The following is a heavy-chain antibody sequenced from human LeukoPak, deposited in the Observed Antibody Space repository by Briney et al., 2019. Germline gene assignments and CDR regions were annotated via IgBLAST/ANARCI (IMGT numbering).Heavy chain of an antibody. CDR2: IWYDGLRT. Sequence: GGSLRLSCAASGFTFSNYGMHWVRQAPGKGLEWVAFIWYDGLRTKYEDSVKGRFIISRDNPKNTLFLQMNSLRAEDTAVYYCASLQVAGTRDHFDIWGQGTMVTVSS. D-gene: IGHD1-7*01. CDR1: GFTFSNYG. J-gene: IGHJ3*02. V-gene: IGHV3-30*02. CDR3: ASLQVAGTRDHFDI.